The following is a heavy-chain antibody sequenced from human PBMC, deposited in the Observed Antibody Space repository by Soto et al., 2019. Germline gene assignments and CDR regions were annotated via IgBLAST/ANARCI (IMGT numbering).Heavy chain of an antibody. V-gene: IGHV1-3*01. CDR1: GYTFTSYA. Sequence: ASVKVSCKASGYTFTSYAMHWVRQAPGQRLEWMGWINAGNGNTKYSQKFQGRVTITRDTSASTAYMELSSLRSEDTAVYYCARVGDCSGGSCYRTVYYFDYWGQGTLVTVS. CDR2: INAGNGNT. J-gene: IGHJ4*02. D-gene: IGHD2-15*01. CDR3: ARVGDCSGGSCYRTVYYFDY.